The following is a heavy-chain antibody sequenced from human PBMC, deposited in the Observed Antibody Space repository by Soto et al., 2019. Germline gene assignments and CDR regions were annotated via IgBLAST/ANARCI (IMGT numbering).Heavy chain of an antibody. J-gene: IGHJ6*02. D-gene: IGHD2-2*01. Sequence: EVQLLESGGGLVQPGGSLSLSCAASGFTFSSYAMKWVRQAPGKGLEWVSLIGESGTPTYYADSVKGRITISRDNSGNTLFLEMYSLRAEDTAVYYCARYIPGVRYYGMDVWGQGTTVTVSS. CDR2: IGESGTPT. CDR3: ARYIPGVRYYGMDV. V-gene: IGHV3-23*01. CDR1: GFTFSSYA.